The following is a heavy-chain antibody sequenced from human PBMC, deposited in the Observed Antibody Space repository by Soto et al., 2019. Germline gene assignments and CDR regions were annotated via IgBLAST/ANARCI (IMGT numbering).Heavy chain of an antibody. Sequence: SETLSLTCSVSGASMSSYYWSWVRQPPGKGLEWIGYIFYSGSTYYKASLKSRVTISLDMSRNQFSLKLTSVTAADTAVYYCARAEVAVAGSGWFDAWGHGTLVTVS. D-gene: IGHD6-19*01. CDR3: ARAEVAVAGSGWFDA. CDR1: GASMSSYY. CDR2: IFYSGST. J-gene: IGHJ5*01. V-gene: IGHV4-59*06.